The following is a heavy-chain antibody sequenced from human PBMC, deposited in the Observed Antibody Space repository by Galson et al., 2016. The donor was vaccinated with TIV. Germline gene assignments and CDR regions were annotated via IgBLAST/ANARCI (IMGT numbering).Heavy chain of an antibody. J-gene: IGHJ4*02. CDR3: ARLTPCGGDCYYFDR. V-gene: IGHV1-8*01. CDR1: RYTFTSYD. Sequence: SVKVSCKASRYTFTSYDINWVRQATGQGLEWMGWMNPDSGNTGYAQKFQGRVSITADVSTNTVYMELSSLRSEDTAVFYCARLTPCGGDCYYFDRWGQGTLVTVSS. D-gene: IGHD2-21*02. CDR2: MNPDSGNT.